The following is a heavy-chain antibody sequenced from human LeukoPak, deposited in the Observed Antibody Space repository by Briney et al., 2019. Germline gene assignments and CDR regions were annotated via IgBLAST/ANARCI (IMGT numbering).Heavy chain of an antibody. CDR2: ISAYNGNT. J-gene: IGHJ3*02. CDR1: GYTFTSYG. D-gene: IGHD2-2*01. V-gene: IGHV1-18*01. CDR3: ARAPYCSSTSCYLGLLRREIDI. Sequence: ASVKVSCKASGYTFTSYGISWVRQAPGQGLEWMGWISAYNGNTNYAQKLQGRVTMTTDTSMSTAYMELRSLGSDDTAVYYCARAPYCSSTSCYLGLLRREIDIWGQGTMVTVSS.